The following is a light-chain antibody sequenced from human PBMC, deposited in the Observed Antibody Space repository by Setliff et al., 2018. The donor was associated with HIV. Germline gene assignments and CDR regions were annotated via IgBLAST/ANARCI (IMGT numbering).Light chain of an antibody. CDR2: WAS. J-gene: IGKJ4*01. V-gene: IGKV4-1*01. CDR3: QQDYTTPLT. CDR1: QSVLYRSNNRNY. Sequence: DIVMSQSPDSLAVSLGERATINCRSSQSVLYRSNNRNYLAWYQQKPGQPPKLLIYWASTRESGVPDRFSGSGSGTDFTLTITSLQAEDVAVYYCQQDYTTPLTFGGGTKVDIK.